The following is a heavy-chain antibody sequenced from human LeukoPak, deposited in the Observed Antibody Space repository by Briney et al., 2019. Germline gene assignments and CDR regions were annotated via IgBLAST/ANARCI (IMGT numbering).Heavy chain of an antibody. CDR3: AREVVASNLEGVTNWFDR. D-gene: IGHD2-2*01. V-gene: IGHV4-30-2*01. CDR2: INHGGSA. J-gene: IGHJ5*02. CDR1: GGSISSGGYS. Sequence: SRTLSLTCSVSGGSISSGGYSWTWIRQPPGKGLEWIGYINHGGSAYYSPSLKGRLTISVDRSKNQFSLKLTSVTAADTAVYYCAREVVASNLEGVTNWFDRWGQGALVTVSP.